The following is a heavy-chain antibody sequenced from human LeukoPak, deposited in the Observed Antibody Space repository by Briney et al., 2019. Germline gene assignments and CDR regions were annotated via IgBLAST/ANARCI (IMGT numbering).Heavy chain of an antibody. Sequence: AGGSLRLSCAASGFTFSAYDMNWVRHAQGKGLKWLSYISSSSTTNYHADSVKGRFTISTDNTTNSLYLQMNSLGAEDTSVYYCASWALGIDYWGQGTLVTVSS. CDR1: GFTFSAYD. D-gene: IGHD3-16*01. CDR2: ISSSSTTN. CDR3: ASWALGIDY. V-gene: IGHV3-48*04. J-gene: IGHJ4*02.